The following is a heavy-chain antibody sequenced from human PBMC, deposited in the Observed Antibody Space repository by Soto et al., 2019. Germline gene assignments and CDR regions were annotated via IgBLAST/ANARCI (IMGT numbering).Heavy chain of an antibody. J-gene: IGHJ4*02. CDR1: GGSISSSSYY. D-gene: IGHD2-15*01. V-gene: IGHV4-39*01. CDR3: ARRRYCSGGSCPSAVFDY. CDR2: IYYSGST. Sequence: QLQLQESGPGLVKPSETLSLTCTVSGGSISSSSYYWGWIRQPPGKGLEWIGSIYYSGSTYYNPYRKCRVTISVDTSKNQFSLKLSSVTAADTAVYYCARRRYCSGGSCPSAVFDYWGQGTLVTDSS.